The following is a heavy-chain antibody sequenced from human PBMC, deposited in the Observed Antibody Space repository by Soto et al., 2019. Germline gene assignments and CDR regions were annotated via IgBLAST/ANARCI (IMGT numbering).Heavy chain of an antibody. D-gene: IGHD4-17*01. CDR2: IYYSGST. V-gene: IGHV4-30-4*01. CDR3: ASYGKPNWFDP. J-gene: IGHJ5*02. CDR1: GGSISSGDYY. Sequence: SETLSLTCTVSGGSISSGDYYWSWIRQPPGKGLEWIGYIYYSGSTYYNPSLKSRVTISVDTSKNQFSLKLSSVTAADTAVYYCASYGKPNWFDPWGQGTLVTVSS.